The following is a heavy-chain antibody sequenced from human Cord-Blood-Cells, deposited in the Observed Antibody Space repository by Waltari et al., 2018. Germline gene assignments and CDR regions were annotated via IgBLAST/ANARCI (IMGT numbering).Heavy chain of an antibody. CDR2: IIPIFGTA. V-gene: IGHV1-69*12. J-gene: IGHJ6*02. D-gene: IGHD2-2*01. Sequence: QVHLVQSGAEVKKPGSSVKVSCKASDGTFSSYAIRWVRQAPGHGLEWMGGIIPIFGTANYAQKFQGRVTITADESTSTAYMELSSLRSEDTAVYYCARAQVVVVPAAIFHYYYGMDVWGQGTTVTVSS. CDR1: DGTFSSYA. CDR3: ARAQVVVVPAAIFHYYYGMDV.